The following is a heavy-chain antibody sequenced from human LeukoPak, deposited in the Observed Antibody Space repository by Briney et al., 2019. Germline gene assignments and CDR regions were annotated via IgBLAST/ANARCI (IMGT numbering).Heavy chain of an antibody. V-gene: IGHV1-69*05. CDR2: IIPIFGTA. Sequence: ASVKVSCKASGGTFSSYAISWVRQAPGQGLEWMGGIIPIFGTANYAQKFQGRVTITTDESTSTAYMELSSLRSEDTAVYYCARGYCSSTSCRNPYDYWGQGTLVTVSS. CDR3: ARGYCSSTSCRNPYDY. J-gene: IGHJ4*02. CDR1: GGTFSSYA. D-gene: IGHD2-2*01.